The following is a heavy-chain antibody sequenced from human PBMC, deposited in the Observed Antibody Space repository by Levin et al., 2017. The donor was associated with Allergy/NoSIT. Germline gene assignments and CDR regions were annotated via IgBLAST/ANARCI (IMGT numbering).Heavy chain of an antibody. V-gene: IGHV4-39*01. CDR2: IFYSGTT. CDR3: AKRFSSSWSRGEAFDI. CDR1: GGSISSSEYC. D-gene: IGHD6-13*01. Sequence: KTGGSLRLSCTVSGGSISSSEYCWGWIRQPPGKGLEWIGNIFYSGTTYYNPSLKSRVTISVDTSKNQFSLKLKSVTAADTAVYFCAKRFSSSWSRGEAFDIWGQGTMVTVSS. J-gene: IGHJ3*02.